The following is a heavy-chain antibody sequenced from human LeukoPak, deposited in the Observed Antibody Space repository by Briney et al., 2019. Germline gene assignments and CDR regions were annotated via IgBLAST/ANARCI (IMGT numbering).Heavy chain of an antibody. Sequence: GASVKVSCKVSGYTLTELSMHWVRQAPGKGLEWMGGFDPEDGETIYAQKFQGRVTMTEDTSTDTPYTELSSLRSEDTAVYYCATLTPALWFELINGYYVDVWGKGTTVTVSS. J-gene: IGHJ6*03. V-gene: IGHV1-24*01. CDR2: FDPEDGET. D-gene: IGHD3-10*01. CDR1: GYTLTELS. CDR3: ATLTPALWFELINGYYVDV.